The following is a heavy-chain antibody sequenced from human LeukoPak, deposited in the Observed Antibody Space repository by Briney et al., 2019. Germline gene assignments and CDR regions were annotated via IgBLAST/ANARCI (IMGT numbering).Heavy chain of an antibody. Sequence: SETLSLTCTVSSGSICSYYWMWIRQPAGKGREGISRIYTSGSTNYNPYLTSRVTMSVDTSKNQFALKLSSVTAVDTAVYYYARDRVTTVTTIRGSNWSDPGGQGTWVTAPS. CDR1: SGSICSYY. J-gene: IGHJ5*02. D-gene: IGHD4-17*01. CDR3: ARDRVTTVTTIRGSNWSDP. V-gene: IGHV4-4*07. CDR2: IYTSGST.